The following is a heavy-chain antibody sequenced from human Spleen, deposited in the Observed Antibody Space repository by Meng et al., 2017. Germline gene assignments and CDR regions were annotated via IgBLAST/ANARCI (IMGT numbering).Heavy chain of an antibody. D-gene: IGHD3-10*01. CDR3: AMRLEFGFFYYGMDV. CDR1: RITFSSYA. Sequence: GGSLRLSCAASRITFSSYAMTWVRQAPGKGLEWVSSISGSGGSTNYADSVKGRFTISRGNSKNTLYLQMNSLRAEDTAVYYCAMRLEFGFFYYGMDVWGQGTTVTVSS. CDR2: ISGSGGST. J-gene: IGHJ6*02. V-gene: IGHV3-23*01.